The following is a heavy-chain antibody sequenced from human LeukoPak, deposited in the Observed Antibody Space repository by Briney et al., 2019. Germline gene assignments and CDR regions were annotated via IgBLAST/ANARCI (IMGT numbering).Heavy chain of an antibody. J-gene: IGHJ4*02. Sequence: QPGRSLRLSCAASGFTFDDYAMHWVRQAPGKGLEWVADISYDGSNKFYADSVKGRYTISRDNSKNTLYLQMNSLRAEDTAVYYCARDTAMVTGYFDYWGQGTLVTVSS. CDR3: ARDTAMVTGYFDY. CDR2: ISYDGSNK. V-gene: IGHV3-30-3*01. CDR1: GFTFDDYA. D-gene: IGHD5-18*01.